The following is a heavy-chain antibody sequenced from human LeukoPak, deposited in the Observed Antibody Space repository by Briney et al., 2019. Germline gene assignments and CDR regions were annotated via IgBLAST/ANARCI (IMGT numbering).Heavy chain of an antibody. CDR2: ISAYNGNT. D-gene: IGHD1-14*01. CDR3: AREGPPESLST. J-gene: IGHJ4*02. Sequence: ASVKVSCKASGGTFSSYAISWVRQAPGQGLEWMGWISAYNGNTNYAQKLQGRVTMTTDTSTSTAYMELRSLRSDDTAVYYCAREGPPESLSTWGQGTLVTVSS. V-gene: IGHV1-18*01. CDR1: GGTFSSYA.